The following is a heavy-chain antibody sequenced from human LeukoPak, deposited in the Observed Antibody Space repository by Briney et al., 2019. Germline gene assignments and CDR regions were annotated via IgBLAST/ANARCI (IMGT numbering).Heavy chain of an antibody. V-gene: IGHV3-23*01. CDR3: AKDPTTYYDSSGYGRYNWFDP. Sequence: GGSLRPSCAASGFTFSSYAMSWVRQAPGKGLEWVSAISGSGGSTYYADSVKGRFTISRDNSKNTQYLQMNSLRAEDTAVYYCAKDPTTYYDSSGYGRYNWFDPWGQGTLVTVSS. CDR2: ISGSGGST. CDR1: GFTFSSYA. J-gene: IGHJ5*02. D-gene: IGHD3-22*01.